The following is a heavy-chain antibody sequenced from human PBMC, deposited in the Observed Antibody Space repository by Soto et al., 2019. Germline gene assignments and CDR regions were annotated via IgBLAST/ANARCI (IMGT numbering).Heavy chain of an antibody. CDR1: GFTFSSYG. CDR3: AKSLRDGYYYGMDG. J-gene: IGHJ6*02. V-gene: IGHV3-30*18. D-gene: IGHD3-16*01. Sequence: QVQLVESGGGVVQPGRSLRLSCAASGFTFSSYGMHWVRQAPGKGLEWVAVISYDGSNKYYADSVKGRFTISRDNSKNTLYLQMNSLRAEDTAVYYCAKSLRDGYYYGMDGWGQGTTVTVSS. CDR2: ISYDGSNK.